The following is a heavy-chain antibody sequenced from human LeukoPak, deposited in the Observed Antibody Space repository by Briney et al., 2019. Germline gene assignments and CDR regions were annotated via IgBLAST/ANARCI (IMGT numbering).Heavy chain of an antibody. J-gene: IGHJ6*03. CDR3: TRDFQGRYYYHMDG. D-gene: IGHD3-10*01. V-gene: IGHV3-7*01. CDR2: IKQDGSEI. CDR1: GFTFSSYW. Sequence: PGGSLRPSCAASGFTFSSYWMSWVRQAPGRGLEWVANIKQDGSEIYYVDSVKGRLTISRDNAKNSLFLQMNSLRAEDTAVYYCTRDFQGRYYYHMDGWGKGTTVTVSS.